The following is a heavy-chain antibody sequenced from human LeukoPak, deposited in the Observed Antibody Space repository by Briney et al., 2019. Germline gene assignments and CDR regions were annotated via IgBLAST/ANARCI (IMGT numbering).Heavy chain of an antibody. V-gene: IGHV3-21*01. D-gene: IGHD2-21*02. CDR1: GFTFSSYS. Sequence: KSGGSLRLSCAASGFTFSSYSMNWVRQAPGKGLEWVSSISSSSSHIYYADSVKGRFTISRDNAKNSLYLQMNSLRAEDTAVYYCARERGDGGNSYYFDYWGQGTLVTVSS. CDR3: ARERGDGGNSYYFDY. J-gene: IGHJ4*02. CDR2: ISSSSSHI.